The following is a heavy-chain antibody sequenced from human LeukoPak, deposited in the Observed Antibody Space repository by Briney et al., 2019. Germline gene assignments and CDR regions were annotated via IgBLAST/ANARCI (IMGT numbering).Heavy chain of an antibody. V-gene: IGHV4-30-4*08. CDR1: GGSISSGDYY. J-gene: IGHJ4*02. CDR3: ARGGTAAISDY. D-gene: IGHD2-2*02. CDR2: IYYSGST. Sequence: SQTLSLTCTVSGGSISSGDYYWSWIRQPPGKGLEWIGYIYYSGSTNYNPSLKSRVTISVDTSKNQFSLKLSSVTAADTAVYYCARGGTAAISDYWGQGTLVTVSS.